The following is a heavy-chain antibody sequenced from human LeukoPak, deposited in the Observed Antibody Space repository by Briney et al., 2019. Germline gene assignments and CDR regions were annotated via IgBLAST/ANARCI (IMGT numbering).Heavy chain of an antibody. V-gene: IGHV3-21*01. D-gene: IGHD6-13*01. J-gene: IGHJ4*02. CDR2: ISDDSNYI. Sequence: GGSLRLSCAASGFTFSRYSMNWVRQAPGKGLEWVSSISDDSNYIYYADSVKGRFTISRDNSKNTLYLQMNSLRAEDTAVYYCARVVAAGREFDYWGQGTLVTVSS. CDR3: ARVVAAGREFDY. CDR1: GFTFSRYS.